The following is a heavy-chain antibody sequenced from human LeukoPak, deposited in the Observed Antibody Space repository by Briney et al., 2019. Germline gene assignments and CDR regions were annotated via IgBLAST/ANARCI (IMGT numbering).Heavy chain of an antibody. CDR2: IYSGGST. Sequence: GGSLRLSCTASGFLVSSNYMSWVRQAPGKGLEWVSVIYSGGSTYYADSVKGRFTISRDNSKNTLYLRMNSLRGDDTAMYYCARGRFWWFAWGLGTLVTVSS. V-gene: IGHV3-53*01. D-gene: IGHD2-15*01. J-gene: IGHJ5*02. CDR3: ARGRFWWFA. CDR1: GFLVSSNY.